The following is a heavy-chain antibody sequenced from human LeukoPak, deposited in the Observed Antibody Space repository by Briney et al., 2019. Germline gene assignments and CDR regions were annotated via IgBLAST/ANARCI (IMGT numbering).Heavy chain of an antibody. J-gene: IGHJ4*02. V-gene: IGHV3-21*01. CDR2: ISSSSSYI. CDR1: GFTFSSYS. D-gene: IGHD6-19*01. CDR3: ASPQWLAGVDY. Sequence: GGSLRLSCAASGFTFSSYSMNWVRQAPGKGLEWVSSISSSSSYIYYADSVKGRFTISRDNAKNSLYLQMNSLRAEDTAVYYCASPQWLAGVDYWGQGTLVTVSS.